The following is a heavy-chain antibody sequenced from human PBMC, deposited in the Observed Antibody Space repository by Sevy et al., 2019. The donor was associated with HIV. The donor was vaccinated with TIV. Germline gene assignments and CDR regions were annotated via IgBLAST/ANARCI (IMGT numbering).Heavy chain of an antibody. J-gene: IGHJ4*02. Sequence: SETLSLTCTVSGFSISSSDSYWSWIRQPPGKGLEWIGYIIFSGGTYYNPFHESRVAMSVYTSERQCSLRLRFMTAADTAVYYCANKRGYSHGPFDYWGQGALVTVSS. D-gene: IGHD5-12*01. V-gene: IGHV4-30-4*01. CDR2: IIFSGGT. CDR3: ANKRGYSHGPFDY. CDR1: GFSISSSDSY.